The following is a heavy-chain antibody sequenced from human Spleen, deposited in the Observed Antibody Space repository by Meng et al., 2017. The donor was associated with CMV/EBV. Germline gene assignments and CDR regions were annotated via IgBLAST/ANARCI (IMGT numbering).Heavy chain of an antibody. Sequence: GESLKISCAASGFTFSSYEMNWVRQAPGKGLEWVSYISSSGSTIYYADSVKGRFTISRDNAKNSLYLQMNSLRAEDTAVYYCARFTYYDFWSGYSNDAFDIWGQGTMVTVSS. CDR1: GFTFSSYE. D-gene: IGHD3-3*01. CDR2: ISSSGSTI. V-gene: IGHV3-48*03. CDR3: ARFTYYDFWSGYSNDAFDI. J-gene: IGHJ3*02.